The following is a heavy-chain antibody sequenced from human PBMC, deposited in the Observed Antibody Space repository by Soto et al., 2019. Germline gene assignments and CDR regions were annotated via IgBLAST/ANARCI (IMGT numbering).Heavy chain of an antibody. CDR1: GFTVSSNY. D-gene: IGHD3-16*01. Sequence: EVQLVESGGGLVQPGGSLRLSCVASGFTVSSNYMTWVRQAPGKGLEWVSVIYFGGSTYYADSVKGRFTISRDTSKNTVYLQMSGLRAEDTAVYYCARDRTLYFGDHWGQGTLVTVSS. V-gene: IGHV3-66*01. J-gene: IGHJ4*02. CDR2: IYFGGST. CDR3: ARDRTLYFGDH.